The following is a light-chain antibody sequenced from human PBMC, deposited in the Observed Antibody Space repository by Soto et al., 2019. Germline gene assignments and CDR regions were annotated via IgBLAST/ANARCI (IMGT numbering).Light chain of an antibody. CDR2: LGS. CDR3: MQALHTPPA. V-gene: IGKV2-28*01. Sequence: DIVMTQSPLSLPVTPGGPAPISSGSIQGLLHINGYTYLDWYVQKPGQSPQLLLYLGSSRASGVPDRFSGSGSGTDFTLKISRVEAEDVGVYYCMQALHTPPAFGQGTKLEIK. J-gene: IGKJ2*01. CDR1: QGLLHINGYTY.